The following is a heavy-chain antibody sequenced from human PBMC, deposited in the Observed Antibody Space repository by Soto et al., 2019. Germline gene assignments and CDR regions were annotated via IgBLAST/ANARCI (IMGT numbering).Heavy chain of an antibody. V-gene: IGHV5-51*01. D-gene: IGHD3-16*01. CDR3: ASLPNAFAWFDP. CDR2: IYPGDSDT. Sequence: VESLTISCQVSGYNFNNYWIAWVLEMPGKGPEWMGLIYPGDSDTRYNPSFQGQVTISADKALNSAFLQWSSLKASDSGIYYCASLPNAFAWFDPWGQGTMVTVSS. J-gene: IGHJ5*02. CDR1: GYNFNNYW.